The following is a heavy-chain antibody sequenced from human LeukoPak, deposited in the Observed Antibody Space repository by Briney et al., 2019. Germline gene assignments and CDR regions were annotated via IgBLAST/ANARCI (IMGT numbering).Heavy chain of an antibody. CDR3: ASTVTMSHFDY. D-gene: IGHD4-17*01. V-gene: IGHV4-34*01. J-gene: IGHJ4*02. Sequence: SETLSLTCAVYGGSFSGYYWSWIRQPPGKGLEWIGEINHSGSTNYNPSLKSRVTISVDTSKNQFSLKLSSVTAADTAVYYCASTVTMSHFDYWGQGTLVTVSS. CDR2: INHSGST. CDR1: GGSFSGYY.